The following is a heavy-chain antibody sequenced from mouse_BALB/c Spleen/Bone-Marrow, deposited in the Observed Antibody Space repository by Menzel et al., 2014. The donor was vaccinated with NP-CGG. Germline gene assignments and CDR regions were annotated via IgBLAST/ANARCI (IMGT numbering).Heavy chain of an antibody. V-gene: IGHV14-3*02. J-gene: IGHJ3*01. Sequence: VQLQQSGAELVKPGASVKLSCTASGFNIKDTYMYWVKQRPEQGLEWIGRIDPVNGNTKYDPKFQDKATITADTSSNTAYLQLSSLTSEDTADYCCARYYYGSSLFAYWGQGTLVTVSA. CDR1: GFNIKDTY. CDR2: IDPVNGNT. D-gene: IGHD1-1*01. CDR3: ARYYYGSSLFAY.